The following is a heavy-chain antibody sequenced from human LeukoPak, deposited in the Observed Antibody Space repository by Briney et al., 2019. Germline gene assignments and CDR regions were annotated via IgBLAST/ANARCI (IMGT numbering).Heavy chain of an antibody. J-gene: IGHJ5*02. CDR2: IYYSGST. CDR3: AGTPNWFDP. CDR1: GDSISSYY. Sequence: SETLSLTCSVSGDSISSYYWSWIRQPPGKGLEWIGYIYYSGSTNYNPSLKSRVTISVDASKNQFSLKLSSVTAADTAVYYCAGTPNWFDPWGQRTLVTVSS. D-gene: IGHD2-15*01. V-gene: IGHV4-59*01.